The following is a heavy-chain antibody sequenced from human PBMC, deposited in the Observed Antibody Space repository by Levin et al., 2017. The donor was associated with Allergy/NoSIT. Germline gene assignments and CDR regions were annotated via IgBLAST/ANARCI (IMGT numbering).Heavy chain of an antibody. CDR3: VRRHPDYRWFDP. Sequence: GESLKISCKGSGYRFTNYWIGWVRQTPGKGLEWMGMIYSGDSDTRYSPSFQGQVTISADKSINTAYLQWSSLEASDTAIYYCVRRHPDYRWFDPWGQGTLVTVSS. D-gene: IGHD4-11*01. V-gene: IGHV5-51*01. J-gene: IGHJ5*02. CDR2: IYSGDSDT. CDR1: GYRFTNYW.